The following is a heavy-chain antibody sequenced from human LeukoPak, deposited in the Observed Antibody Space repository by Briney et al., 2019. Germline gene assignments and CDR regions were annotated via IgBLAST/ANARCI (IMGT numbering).Heavy chain of an antibody. J-gene: IGHJ4*02. Sequence: GGSLRLSCAASGFIFTNYFMSWVRQAPGKGLEWVASIKHDGSEKYYVDSVRGRFTISRNNTMNSLYLQMSSLRAEDTAVYYCATDRGWRTSGYYLYYFEYWGQGTLVTYSS. V-gene: IGHV3-7*01. D-gene: IGHD3-3*01. CDR2: IKHDGSEK. CDR3: ATDRGWRTSGYYLYYFEY. CDR1: GFIFTNYF.